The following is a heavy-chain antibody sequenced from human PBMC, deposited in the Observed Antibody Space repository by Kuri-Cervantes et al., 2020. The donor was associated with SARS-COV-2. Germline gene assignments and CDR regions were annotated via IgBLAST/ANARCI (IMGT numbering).Heavy chain of an antibody. J-gene: IGHJ6*03. Sequence: GSLRLSCAASGFTFSSYAMSWVRQAPGKGLEWVSAISGSGGSTYYADSVKGRFTISRDNSKNTLYLQMNSLRAEDTAVYYCAKGPNGYYYYYYMDVWGKGTTVTVSS. CDR1: GFTFSSYA. CDR2: ISGSGGST. D-gene: IGHD2-8*01. V-gene: IGHV3-23*01. CDR3: AKGPNGYYYYYYMDV.